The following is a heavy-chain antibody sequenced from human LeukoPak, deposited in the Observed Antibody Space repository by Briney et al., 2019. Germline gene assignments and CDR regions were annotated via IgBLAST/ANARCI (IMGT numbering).Heavy chain of an antibody. CDR1: GGSFSGYY. V-gene: IGHV4-34*01. J-gene: IGHJ4*02. CDR3: VTYYFDSSGPKKNY. D-gene: IGHD3-22*01. Sequence: PPETLSLTCAVYGGSFSGYYWSWIRQPPGKGLEWIGEINHSGSTNYNPSLKSRVTISVDTSKKQFSLKLSSVTAAGTAVYYCVTYYFDSSGPKKNYWGQGTLVTVSS. CDR2: INHSGST.